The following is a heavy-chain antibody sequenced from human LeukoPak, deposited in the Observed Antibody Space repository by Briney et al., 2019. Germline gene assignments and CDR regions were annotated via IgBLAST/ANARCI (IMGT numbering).Heavy chain of an antibody. Sequence: GASVKVSCKASGGTFSRYAINWVRQAPGQGLEWMGRIIPIFGNANYAQRFQGRVTITADKSTTTAYMELSSLTSEDTAIYYCAREWGHYYDAWGQGTMVTVSS. D-gene: IGHD3-22*01. CDR2: IIPIFGNA. CDR1: GGTFSRYA. CDR3: AREWGHYYDA. J-gene: IGHJ3*01. V-gene: IGHV1-69*04.